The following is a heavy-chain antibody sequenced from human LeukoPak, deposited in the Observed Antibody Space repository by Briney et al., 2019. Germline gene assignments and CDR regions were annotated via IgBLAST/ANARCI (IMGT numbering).Heavy chain of an antibody. Sequence: GGSLRLSCAASGFTFNRYWMSWVRQAPGKGLEWVANIKQDGSEKYYVDSVKGRFTISRDNAKNSLYLQMNSLRAGDTAVYYCARLNFWSASEAFDVWGQGAMVTVSS. CDR3: ARLNFWSASEAFDV. J-gene: IGHJ3*01. V-gene: IGHV3-7*01. D-gene: IGHD3-3*01. CDR1: GFTFNRYW. CDR2: IKQDGSEK.